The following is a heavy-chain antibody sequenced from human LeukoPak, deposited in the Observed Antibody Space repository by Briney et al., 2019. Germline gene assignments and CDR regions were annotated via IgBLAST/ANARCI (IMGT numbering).Heavy chain of an antibody. D-gene: IGHD4-17*01. CDR1: GYTFTGYY. J-gene: IGHJ4*02. V-gene: IGHV1-2*02. CDR3: RTDRYGDYGDYIDY. Sequence: ASVKVSCKASGYTFTGYYMHWVRQAPGQGLEWMGWINPNSGGTNYAQKFQGRVTMTRDTSISTAYMELSRLRSDDTAVYYCRTDRYGDYGDYIDYWGQGTLVTVSS. CDR2: INPNSGGT.